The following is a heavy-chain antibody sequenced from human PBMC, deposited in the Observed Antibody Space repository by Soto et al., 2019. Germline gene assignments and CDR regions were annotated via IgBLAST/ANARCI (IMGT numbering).Heavy chain of an antibody. Sequence: QVQLVQSGAEVKKPGASVKVSCKASGYTFTSYYMHWVRQAPGQGLEWMGIINPSGGSTSYAQKCQGRVTMTRDTSTSTGYMELSSRRSEDTAVYYCARDGPGYYDSSGYPGHWGQGTLVTVSS. CDR3: ARDGPGYYDSSGYPGH. CDR2: INPSGGST. V-gene: IGHV1-46*01. D-gene: IGHD3-22*01. J-gene: IGHJ4*02. CDR1: GYTFTSYY.